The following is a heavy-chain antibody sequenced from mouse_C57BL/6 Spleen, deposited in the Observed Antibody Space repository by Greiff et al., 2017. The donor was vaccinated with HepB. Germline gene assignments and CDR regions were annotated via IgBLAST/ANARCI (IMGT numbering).Heavy chain of an antibody. Sequence: VQLQQSGTELVKPGASVKLSCKASGYTFTSYWMHWVKQRPGQGLEWIGNINPSNGGTNYNEKFKSKATLTVDKSSSTAYMQLRSLTSEDSAVYYWARGWYYSNLYFEYWGQGTTLTVAS. D-gene: IGHD2-5*01. CDR2: INPSNGGT. CDR1: GYTFTSYW. V-gene: IGHV1-53*01. CDR3: ARGWYYSNLYFEY. J-gene: IGHJ2*01.